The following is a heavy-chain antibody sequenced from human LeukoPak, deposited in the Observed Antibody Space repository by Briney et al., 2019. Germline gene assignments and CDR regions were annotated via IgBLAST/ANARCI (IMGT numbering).Heavy chain of an antibody. CDR2: ISAYNGNT. CDR1: GYTFTSYG. CDR3: AREGIAARPASLDNYYYYYGMDV. D-gene: IGHD6-6*01. V-gene: IGHV1-18*01. J-gene: IGHJ6*02. Sequence: ASVKASCKASGYTFTSYGISWVRQAPGQGLEWMGWISAYNGNTNYAQKLQGRVTMTTDTSTSTAYMELRSLRSDDTAVYYCAREGIAARPASLDNYYYYYGMDVWGQGTTVTVSS.